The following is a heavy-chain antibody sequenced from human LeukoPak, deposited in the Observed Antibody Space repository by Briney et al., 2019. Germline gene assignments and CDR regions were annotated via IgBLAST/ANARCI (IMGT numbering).Heavy chain of an antibody. CDR1: GGSISSGDYY. V-gene: IGHV4-30-4*01. CDR2: IYYSGST. Sequence: SETLSLTCTVSGGSISSGDYYWSWIRQPPGKGLEWIGYIYYSGSTYYNPSLKSRVTISVDTSKNQFSLKLSSVTAADTAVYYCARNYDYYDSSGPIFDPWGQGTLVTVSS. D-gene: IGHD3-22*01. CDR3: ARNYDYYDSSGPIFDP. J-gene: IGHJ5*02.